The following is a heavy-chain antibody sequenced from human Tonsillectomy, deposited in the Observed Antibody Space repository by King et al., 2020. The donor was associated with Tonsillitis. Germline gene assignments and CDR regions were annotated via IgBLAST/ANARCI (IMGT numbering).Heavy chain of an antibody. CDR3: ARVLGAAGD. D-gene: IGHD1-26*01. CDR1: GFTVSSSY. V-gene: IGHV3-53*04. Sequence: VQLVESGGGLVQPGGSLRLSCAASGFTVSSSYMGWVRQTAGKGLHWVSVIYSDGDTYYADSVKGRFTISRQNSKNTLYLQMNSLRRDDTAVYYCARVLGAAGDWGQGTLVTVSA. CDR2: IYSDGDT. J-gene: IGHJ1*01.